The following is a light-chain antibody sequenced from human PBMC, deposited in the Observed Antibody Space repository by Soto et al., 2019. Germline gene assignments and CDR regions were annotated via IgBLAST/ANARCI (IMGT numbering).Light chain of an antibody. Sequence: DIQMTQSPSSLSASVGYRVTITCQASHDISNHLNWYQQKPGKAPKLLIYVASNLDTGVPSRFSGSGSGTEFTFTISSLQPEDVATYYCQLYDNLLLTFAGGTKVDIK. CDR2: VAS. J-gene: IGKJ4*01. CDR3: QLYDNLLLT. V-gene: IGKV1-33*01. CDR1: HDISNH.